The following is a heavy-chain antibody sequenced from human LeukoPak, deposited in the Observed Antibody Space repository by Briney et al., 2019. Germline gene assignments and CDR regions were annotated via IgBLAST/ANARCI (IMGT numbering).Heavy chain of an antibody. Sequence: PSETLSLTCAVYGGSFSGYYWSWIRQPPGKGLEWIGEINHSGSTNYIPSLKSRVTISVDTSKNQFSLKLSSVTAADTAVYYCARGVGVYSNYPTYYYYYYTDVWGKGTTVTVSS. CDR2: INHSGST. CDR3: ARGVGVYSNYPTYYYYYYTDV. D-gene: IGHD4-11*01. CDR1: GGSFSGYY. J-gene: IGHJ6*03. V-gene: IGHV4-34*01.